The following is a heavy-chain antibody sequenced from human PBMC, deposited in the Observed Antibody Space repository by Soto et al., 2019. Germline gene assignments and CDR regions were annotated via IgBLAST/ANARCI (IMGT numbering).Heavy chain of an antibody. CDR3: ARGYSSSMATHYYGMDV. V-gene: IGHV1-69*13. J-gene: IGHJ6*02. CDR2: IIPIFGTA. Sequence: GASVKVSCKASGGTFSSYAISWVRQAPGQGLEWMGGIIPIFGTANYAQKFQGRVTITADESTSTAYMELSSLRSEDTAVYYCARGYSSSMATHYYGMDVWGQGTTVTVSS. D-gene: IGHD6-6*01. CDR1: GGTFSSYA.